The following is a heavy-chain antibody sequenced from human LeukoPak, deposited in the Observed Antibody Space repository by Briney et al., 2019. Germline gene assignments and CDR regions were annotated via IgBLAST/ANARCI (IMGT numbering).Heavy chain of an antibody. J-gene: IGHJ4*02. CDR3: ARDRVMITFGGVIGY. V-gene: IGHV3-21*01. CDR1: GFTFSSYS. Sequence: GGSLRLSCAASGFTFSSYSMNWVRQAPGKGLEWVSSISSSSSYIYYADSVKGRFTISRDNAKNSLYLQMNSLRAEDTAVYYCARDRVMITFGGVIGYWGQGTLVILSS. D-gene: IGHD3-16*01. CDR2: ISSSSSYI.